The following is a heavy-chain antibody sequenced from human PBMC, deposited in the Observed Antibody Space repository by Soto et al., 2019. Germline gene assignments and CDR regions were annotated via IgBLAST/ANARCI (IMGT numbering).Heavy chain of an antibody. J-gene: IGHJ4*02. D-gene: IGHD6-13*01. V-gene: IGHV3-23*01. CDR1: GFTFSSYA. CDR2: ISGSGGST. Sequence: GGSLRLSCAASGFTFSSYAMSWVCQAPEKGLEWVSAISGSGGSTYYADSVKGRFTISRDNSKNTLYLQMNRLRAEDTAVYYCAKDKPPDDYSSSWYGYWGQGTLVTVSS. CDR3: AKDKPPDDYSSSWYGY.